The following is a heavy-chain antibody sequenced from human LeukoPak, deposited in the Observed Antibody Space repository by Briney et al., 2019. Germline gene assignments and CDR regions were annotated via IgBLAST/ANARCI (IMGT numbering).Heavy chain of an antibody. J-gene: IGHJ4*02. Sequence: GGSLRLSCAASGFTFSSYSMNWVRQAPGKGLEWVSSISSSSSYIYYADSVKGRFTISRDNAKNSLYLQMNSLRAEDTAVYYCARDIAARGGAFDYWGQGTLVTVSS. V-gene: IGHV3-21*01. CDR1: GFTFSSYS. CDR2: ISSSSSYI. CDR3: ARDIAARGGAFDY. D-gene: IGHD6-6*01.